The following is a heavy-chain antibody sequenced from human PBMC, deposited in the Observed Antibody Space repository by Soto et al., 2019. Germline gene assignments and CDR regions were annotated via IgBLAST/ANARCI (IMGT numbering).Heavy chain of an antibody. CDR1: GYTFTSYD. J-gene: IGHJ6*02. CDR2: MNPNSGNT. Sequence: GASVKVSCKASGYTFTSYDINWVRQATGQGLEWMGWMNPNSGNTGYAQKFQGRVTMTRNTSISTAYMELSSLRSEDTAVYYCARDHYYDFCIGYGYYYYYGMDVWGQGTTVTVSS. V-gene: IGHV1-8*01. CDR3: ARDHYYDFCIGYGYYYYYGMDV. D-gene: IGHD3-3*01.